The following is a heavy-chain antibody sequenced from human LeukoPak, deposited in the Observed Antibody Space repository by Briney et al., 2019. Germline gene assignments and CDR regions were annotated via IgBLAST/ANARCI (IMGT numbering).Heavy chain of an antibody. CDR1: GYTLTELS. D-gene: IGHD6-19*01. V-gene: IGHV1-24*01. CDR3: ATAVAGLFEYFDY. Sequence: ASVTVSCQVSGYTLTELSMHWVRQAPGKGLEWMGGFDPEEGETIYAQKFQGRVTMTEDTSTDTAYMELSSLRSEDTAVYYCATAVAGLFEYFDYWGQGTLVTVSS. CDR2: FDPEEGET. J-gene: IGHJ4*02.